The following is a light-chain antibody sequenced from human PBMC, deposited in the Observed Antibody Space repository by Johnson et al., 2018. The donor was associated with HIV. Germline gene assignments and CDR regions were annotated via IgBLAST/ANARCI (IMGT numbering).Light chain of an antibody. V-gene: IGLV1-51*02. J-gene: IGLJ1*01. Sequence: QPVLTQPPSMSAAPGQKVTISCSGSSSNIGNNYVSWYQQLPGTAPKLLIFENNKRPSGIPDRFSGSKSGTSATLGITGLQTGDEADYYFGTWDNSLTAGVCGSGTKVTVL. CDR3: GTWDNSLTAGV. CDR2: ENN. CDR1: SSNIGNNY.